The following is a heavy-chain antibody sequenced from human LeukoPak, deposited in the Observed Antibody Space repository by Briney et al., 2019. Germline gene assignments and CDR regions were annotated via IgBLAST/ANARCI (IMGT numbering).Heavy chain of an antibody. V-gene: IGHV3-30*03. D-gene: IGHD1-14*01. J-gene: IGHJ2*01. Sequence: PGRSLRLSCAASGFTFSSYGMHWVRQAPGKGLEWVAVISYDGSNKYYADSVKGRFTISRDNSKNTLYLQMNSLRAEDTAVYYCARVRTPQKDPKSADKKNWYFDLWGRGTLVTVSS. CDR1: GFTFSSYG. CDR2: ISYDGSNK. CDR3: ARVRTPQKDPKSADKKNWYFDL.